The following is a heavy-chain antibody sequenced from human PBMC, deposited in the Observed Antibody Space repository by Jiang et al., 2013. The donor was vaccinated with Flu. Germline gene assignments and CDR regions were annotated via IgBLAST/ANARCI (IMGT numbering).Heavy chain of an antibody. CDR2: INPNSGGT. Sequence: QLVESGAEVKKPGASVKVSCKASGYTFTGYYMHWVRQAPGQGLEWMGRINPNSGGTNYAQKFQGRVTMTRDTSISTAYMELSRLRSDDTAVYYCARVMDDYIWGSSSSLEFDYWGQGTPGHRLL. D-gene: IGHD3-16*01. J-gene: IGHJ4*02. CDR1: GYTFTGYY. V-gene: IGHV1-2*06. CDR3: ARVMDDYIWGSSSSLEFDY.